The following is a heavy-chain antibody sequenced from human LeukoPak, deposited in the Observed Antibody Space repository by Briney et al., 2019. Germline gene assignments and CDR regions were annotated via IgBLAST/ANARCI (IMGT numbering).Heavy chain of an antibody. D-gene: IGHD3-3*01. V-gene: IGHV3-21*01. J-gene: IGHJ6*02. Sequence: PGGSLRLSCAASGFTFSSYSMNWVRQAPGKGLEWVSSISSSSSYIYYADSVKGRFTISRDNAKNSPYLQMNSLRAEDTAVYYCARVPPYYDFWSGYSAYYYYYYGMDVWGQGTTVTVSS. CDR1: GFTFSSYS. CDR3: ARVPPYYDFWSGYSAYYYYYYGMDV. CDR2: ISSSSSYI.